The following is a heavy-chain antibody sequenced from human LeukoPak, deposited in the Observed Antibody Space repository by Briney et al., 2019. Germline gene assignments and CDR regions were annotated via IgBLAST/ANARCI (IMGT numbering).Heavy chain of an antibody. Sequence: SGPTLVKPTQTLTLTCTFSGFSLSTSGVGVGWIRQPPGKALEWLALIYWDNDKRYNPSLKNRLTITKDTSKNQVVLAMTNMDPVDTATYYCAHSGRMATTAGDFDYWGQGTLVTVSS. J-gene: IGHJ4*02. V-gene: IGHV2-5*02. CDR1: GFSLSTSGVG. D-gene: IGHD5-24*01. CDR3: AHSGRMATTAGDFDY. CDR2: IYWDNDK.